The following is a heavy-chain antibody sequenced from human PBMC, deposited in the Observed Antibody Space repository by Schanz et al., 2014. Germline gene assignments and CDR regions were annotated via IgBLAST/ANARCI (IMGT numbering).Heavy chain of an antibody. CDR1: GGSFSSNY. J-gene: IGHJ6*02. D-gene: IGHD2-8*02. CDR2: INQSGTT. CDR3: ARESLRGATGGYGMDV. Sequence: QVQLQQWGAGLLKPSETLSLTCAVYGGSFSSNYWSWIRQPPGKGLEWIGEINQSGTTNYNPSLKSRVTMSGDTTKNQISLKLSSVTAADTAVYYCARESLRGATGGYGMDVWGQGTTVTVSS. V-gene: IGHV4-34*02.